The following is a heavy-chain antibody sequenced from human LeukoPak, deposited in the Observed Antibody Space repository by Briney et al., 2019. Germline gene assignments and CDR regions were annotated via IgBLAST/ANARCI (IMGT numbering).Heavy chain of an antibody. CDR3: ARYSLSREDFQD. Sequence: PSETLSLTCVVSGGSVNSGGYSWSWIRQPPGKGLEWIGYIYDTGSTLHNPSLESRLTISIDTSKNQFSLRLSSVTAADTAVYFCARYSLSREDFQDWGQGTLVTVSS. J-gene: IGHJ1*01. CDR1: GGSVNSGGYS. V-gene: IGHV4-30-4*07. CDR2: IYDTGST. D-gene: IGHD6-13*01.